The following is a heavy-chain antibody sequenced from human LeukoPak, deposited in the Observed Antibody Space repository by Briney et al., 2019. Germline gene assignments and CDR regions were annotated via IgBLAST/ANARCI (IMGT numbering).Heavy chain of an antibody. J-gene: IGHJ4*02. CDR3: ASSIAAAGPRDY. D-gene: IGHD6-13*01. CDR2: INWNGGST. V-gene: IGHV3-20*04. Sequence: GGSLRLSCAASGFTFDDYGMSWVRQAPGKGLEWVSGINWNGGSTGYADSVKGRFTISRDNAKNSLYLQMNRLRAEDTAVYYCASSIAAAGPRDYWGQGTLVTVSS. CDR1: GFTFDDYG.